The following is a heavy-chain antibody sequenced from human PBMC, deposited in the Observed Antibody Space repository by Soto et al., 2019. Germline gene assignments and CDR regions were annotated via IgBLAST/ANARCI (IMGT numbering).Heavy chain of an antibody. CDR1: GFTFSSYG. V-gene: IGHV3-33*01. CDR2: IWYDGSNK. CDR3: ARDAGAAARYFDY. D-gene: IGHD6-13*01. J-gene: IGHJ4*02. Sequence: ESGGGVVQPGRSLRLSCAASGFTFSSYGMHWVRQAPGKGLEWVAVIWYDGSNKYYADSVKGRFTISRDNSKNTLYLQMNSLRAEDTAVYYCARDAGAAARYFDYWGQGTLVTVSS.